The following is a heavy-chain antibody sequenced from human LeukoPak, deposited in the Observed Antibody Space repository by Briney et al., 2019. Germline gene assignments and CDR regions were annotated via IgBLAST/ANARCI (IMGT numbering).Heavy chain of an antibody. D-gene: IGHD3-10*01. CDR1: GGSISSGDYY. CDR2: IYYSGST. Sequence: PSQTLSLTCTVSGGSISSGDYYWSWIRQPPGKGLEWIGYIYYSGSTYYNPSLKSRVTISVDTSKNQFSLKLSSVTAADTAVYYCASMVRGVYSPGDYWGQGTLVTVSS. CDR3: ASMVRGVYSPGDY. V-gene: IGHV4-30-4*01. J-gene: IGHJ4*02.